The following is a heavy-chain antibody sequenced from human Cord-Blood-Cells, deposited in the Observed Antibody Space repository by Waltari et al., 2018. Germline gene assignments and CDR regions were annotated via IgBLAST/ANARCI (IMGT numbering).Heavy chain of an antibody. V-gene: IGHV4-4*02. CDR3: ARDLGAAAGTGMGY. CDR2: IYHSGST. CDR1: EGSSSSTNW. Sequence: QVQLSESGPGLVKPSGTLSLTFAASEGSSSSTNWWRWVRQPPGKGLEWIGEIYHSGSTNYNPSLKSRVTISVDKSKNQFSLKLSSVTAADTAVYYCARDLGAAAGTGMGYWGQGTLVTVSS. J-gene: IGHJ4*02. D-gene: IGHD6-13*01.